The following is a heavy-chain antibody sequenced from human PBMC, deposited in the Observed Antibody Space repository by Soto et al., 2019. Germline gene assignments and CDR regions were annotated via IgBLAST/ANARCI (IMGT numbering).Heavy chain of an antibody. D-gene: IGHD6-13*01. CDR3: ARDAAAGLNDY. Sequence: QFQLVQSGAEVKKPGASVKVSCKASGYTFTSYGISWVRQATGQGLEWMGWISAYNGNTKYVQKFQGRVTMTTDTTTSTAYMELRSLRSDETAVYYCARDAAAGLNDYWGQGTLVTVSS. V-gene: IGHV1-18*01. CDR1: GYTFTSYG. CDR2: ISAYNGNT. J-gene: IGHJ4*02.